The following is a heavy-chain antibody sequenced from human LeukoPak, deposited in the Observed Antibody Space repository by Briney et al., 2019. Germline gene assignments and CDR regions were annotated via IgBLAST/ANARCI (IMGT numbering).Heavy chain of an antibody. V-gene: IGHV4-39*01. CDR1: GGSISSTSYY. CDR2: IYYTGST. CDR3: ARLIASTEYDFWSGYYNWFDP. D-gene: IGHD3-3*01. J-gene: IGHJ5*02. Sequence: SETLSLTCTVSGGSISSTSYYWGWIRQPPGKGLEWIGSIYYTGSTYYSPSLKSRVTISVDTSKNQFSLKLSSVTAADTAVYYCARLIASTEYDFWSGYYNWFDPWGQGTLVTVSS.